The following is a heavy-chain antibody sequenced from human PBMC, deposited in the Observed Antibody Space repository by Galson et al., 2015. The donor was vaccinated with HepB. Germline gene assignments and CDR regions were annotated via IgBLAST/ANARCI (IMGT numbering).Heavy chain of an antibody. V-gene: IGHV3-23*01. CDR3: AKFLEGGCDFHYFGMDV. CDR2: ISGCNGGL. Sequence: LRLSCAASGFTFSTYSMSWVRQAPGKGPEWVSAISGCNGGLYYTDSVKGRFTISRDNSKNTLYLQMSNLRADDTAVYYCAKFLEGGCDFHYFGMDVWGQWTTVSVSS. J-gene: IGHJ6*02. D-gene: IGHD5-12*01. CDR1: GFTFSTYS.